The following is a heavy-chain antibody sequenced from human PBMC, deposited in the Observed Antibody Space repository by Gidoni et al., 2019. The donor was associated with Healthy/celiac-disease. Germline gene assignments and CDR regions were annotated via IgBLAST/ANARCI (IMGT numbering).Heavy chain of an antibody. CDR2: IIPIFGTA. V-gene: IGHV1-69*06. Sequence: VQLVQSGAEVKKPGSEVNVACKAAGGTFSSYAISWVRQAPGQGLEWMGGIIPIFGTANYAQKCQGRVTITADKSTCTAYMELSSLRSEDTAVYYCAREVQMGAFDIWGQGTMVTVSS. CDR1: GGTFSSYA. CDR3: AREVQMGAFDI. D-gene: IGHD3-16*01. J-gene: IGHJ3*02.